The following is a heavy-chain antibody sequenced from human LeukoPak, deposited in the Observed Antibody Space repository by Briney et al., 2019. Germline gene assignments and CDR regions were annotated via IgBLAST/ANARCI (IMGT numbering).Heavy chain of an antibody. J-gene: IGHJ4*02. CDR1: GFTFSNYS. Sequence: GGSLRLSCAASGFTFSNYSMNWVRQAPGKGLEWVSSISSSSSYIYYADSVKGRFTISRDNAKNSLYLQMNSLRAEDTAVYYCATYYDFWSGYSPPFDYWGQGTLVTVSS. CDR2: ISSSSSYI. D-gene: IGHD3-3*01. CDR3: ATYYDFWSGYSPPFDY. V-gene: IGHV3-21*01.